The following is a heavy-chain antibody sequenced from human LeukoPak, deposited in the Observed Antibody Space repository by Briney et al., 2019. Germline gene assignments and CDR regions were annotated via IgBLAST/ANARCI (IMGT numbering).Heavy chain of an antibody. CDR1: GFTFSIYA. CDR3: AKTVTTQAYYWYFDL. V-gene: IGHV3-23*01. CDR2: IGGSGQNT. Sequence: GGSLRLSCAASGFTFSIYAMSWVRQAPGKGLEWVSAIGGSGQNTNYADSVKGRFTTSRDNSRNTLYLDMNILRAEDTAVYYCAKTVTTQAYYWYFDLWGRGTLVTVSS. J-gene: IGHJ2*01. D-gene: IGHD4-17*01.